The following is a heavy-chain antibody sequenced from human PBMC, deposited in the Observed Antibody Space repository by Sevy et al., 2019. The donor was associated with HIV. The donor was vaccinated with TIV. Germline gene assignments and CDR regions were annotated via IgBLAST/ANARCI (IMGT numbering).Heavy chain of an antibody. D-gene: IGHD6-13*01. V-gene: IGHV3-74*01. J-gene: IGHJ4*02. CDR2: IDSDGSST. CDR1: GFTFSSYW. CDR3: ARGLGGDSNSCSY. Sequence: GGSLRLSCVASGFTFSSYWMHWVRQAPGKGLVWVSRIDSDGSSTSYADFVQGRFTISRDNAKNTLKLQMNCLRAEDTAVYYCARGLGGDSNSCSYWGQGTLVTVSS.